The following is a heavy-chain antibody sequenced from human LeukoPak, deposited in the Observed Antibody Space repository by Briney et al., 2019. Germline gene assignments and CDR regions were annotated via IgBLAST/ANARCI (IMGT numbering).Heavy chain of an antibody. Sequence: GGSLRLSCAATGFTFSRYWMSWVRQAPGKRLEWVANIKQDGGEIYYVDSMKGRFTISRDNAKNSLFLQMNSLRAEDTALYYCARDKIEGPTLFDYWGQGTLVTVSS. CDR1: GFTFSRYW. CDR3: ARDKIEGPTLFDY. V-gene: IGHV3-7*01. J-gene: IGHJ4*02. CDR2: IKQDGGEI.